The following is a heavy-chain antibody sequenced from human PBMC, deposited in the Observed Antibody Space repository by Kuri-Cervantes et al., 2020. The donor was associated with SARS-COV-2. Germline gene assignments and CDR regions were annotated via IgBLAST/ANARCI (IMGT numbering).Heavy chain of an antibody. CDR3: ARSGPGAISREDDAFDI. D-gene: IGHD2-21*01. CDR1: GYTFTYRF. J-gene: IGHJ3*02. CDR2: ITPFNGNT. Sequence: SVKVSCKASGYTFTYRFLHWVRQAPGQAPEWMGWITPFNGNTNYAQKFQDRVTITRDRSASTAYMELSSLRSEDTAMYYCARSGPGAISREDDAFDIWGLGTMVTVSS. V-gene: IGHV1-45*02.